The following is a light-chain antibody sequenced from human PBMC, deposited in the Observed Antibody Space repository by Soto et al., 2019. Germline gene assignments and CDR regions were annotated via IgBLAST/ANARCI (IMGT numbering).Light chain of an antibody. V-gene: IGKV3-20*01. J-gene: IGKJ1*01. CDR2: GAS. CDR3: QQYCNSRWT. CDR1: QSVTSNY. Sequence: EIVFTQSPGTLSLSPGERATLSCRASQSVTSNYLAWYQQKPGQAPRLLIYGASSRATGIPDRFSGSGSGTHFTLTISRLEPEDFAVYYCQQYCNSRWTFGQGTKVEIK.